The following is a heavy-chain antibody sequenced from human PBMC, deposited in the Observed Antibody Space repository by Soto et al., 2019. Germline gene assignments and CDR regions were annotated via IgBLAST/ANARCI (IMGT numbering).Heavy chain of an antibody. D-gene: IGHD1-20*01. J-gene: IGHJ3*02. CDR3: AMSWITGTTLNRRHAFDI. V-gene: IGHV1-46*01. CDR2: INPSGGST. CDR1: GYTFTSYY. Sequence: QVQLVQSGAEVKKPGASVKVSCKASGYTFTSYYMHWVRQAPGQGLEWMGIINPSGGSTSYAQKFQGRVTMTRDTSTSAVYMELSSLRSEDTAVYYCAMSWITGTTLNRRHAFDIWGQGTMVTVSS.